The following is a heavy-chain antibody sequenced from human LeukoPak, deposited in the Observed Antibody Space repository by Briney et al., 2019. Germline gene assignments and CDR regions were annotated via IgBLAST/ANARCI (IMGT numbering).Heavy chain of an antibody. CDR1: GSSFTSYW. CDR2: IYPGDSDT. V-gene: IGHV5-51*01. J-gene: IGHJ5*02. Sequence: GASLQISCKGSGSSFTSYWIGWVRPLPGKGLEWMGIIYPGDSDTRYSPSFQGQVTISADKSISTAYLQWSSLKASDTAMYYCARRRDNWFDPWGQGTLVTVSS. CDR3: ARRRDNWFDP.